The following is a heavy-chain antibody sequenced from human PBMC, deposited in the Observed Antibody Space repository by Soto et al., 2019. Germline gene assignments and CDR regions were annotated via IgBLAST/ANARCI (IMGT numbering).Heavy chain of an antibody. Sequence: GGSLRLSCEASGFTFSDYWMSWVLQAPWKGLEWVANIKQDGSEKYYVGSVKGRFAISRDNAEDSLHLQMNSLRAEDTAVYYCARGPGAGELLPHDYWGQGTLVTVSS. J-gene: IGHJ4*02. CDR2: IKQDGSEK. V-gene: IGHV3-7*04. D-gene: IGHD3-16*01. CDR1: GFTFSDYW. CDR3: ARGPGAGELLPHDY.